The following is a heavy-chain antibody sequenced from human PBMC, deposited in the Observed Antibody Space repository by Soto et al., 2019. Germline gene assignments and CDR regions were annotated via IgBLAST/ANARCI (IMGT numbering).Heavy chain of an antibody. J-gene: IGHJ3*02. CDR3: ARGRGYCSGGSCYSFVRAFDI. CDR1: GYTFTSYD. CDR2: MNPNSGNT. Sequence: GASVKVSCKASGYTFTSYDINWVRQATGQGLERMGWMNPNSGNTGCAQKFQGRVTMTRNTSISTAYMELSSLRSEDTAVYYCARGRGYCSGGSCYSFVRAFDIWGQGTMVTVSS. V-gene: IGHV1-8*01. D-gene: IGHD2-15*01.